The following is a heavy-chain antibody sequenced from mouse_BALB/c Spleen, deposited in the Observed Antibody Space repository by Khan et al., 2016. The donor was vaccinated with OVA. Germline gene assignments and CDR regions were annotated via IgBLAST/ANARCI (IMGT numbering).Heavy chain of an antibody. CDR1: GYTFTNYG. CDR2: ISTYTGEP. V-gene: IGHV9-3-1*01. J-gene: IGHJ4*01. Sequence: QIQLVQSGPELKKPGETVKISCKASGYTFTNYGMNWVKQAPGKALKWMGWISTYTGEPTYADDFKGRFAFSLETSASPVYLQINNLKTADTATYICTIPPPFSYELVYWGQGTTVTVSS. D-gene: IGHD2-3*01. CDR3: TIPPPFSYELVY.